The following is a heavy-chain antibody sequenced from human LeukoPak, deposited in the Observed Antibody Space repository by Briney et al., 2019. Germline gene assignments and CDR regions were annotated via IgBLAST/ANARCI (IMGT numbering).Heavy chain of an antibody. V-gene: IGHV3-21*01. CDR2: ISRDSSSI. D-gene: IGHD3-3*01. CDR3: ARLGDDFWSGYGGWFDP. CDR1: GFSFSSYS. Sequence: GGSLRLSCTASGFSFSSYSMSWVRQAPGKGLEWVSSISRDSSSIHYADSVKGRFTISRDNAKNSLYLQMNSLRAEDTAVYYCARLGDDFWSGYGGWFDPWGQGTLVTVSS. J-gene: IGHJ5*02.